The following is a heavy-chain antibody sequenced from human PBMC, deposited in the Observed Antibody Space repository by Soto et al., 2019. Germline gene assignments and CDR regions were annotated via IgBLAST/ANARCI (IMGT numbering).Heavy chain of an antibody. Sequence: EVQLLESGGGLVQPGGSLRLSCAASGLTFSSYAMSWVRQAPGKGLEWVSAISGSGGSTYYADSVKGRFTISRDNSKNTLYLHMNSLRAEDTAVYYCAKDWLAVRGEPPTDWGQGTLVTVSS. CDR2: ISGSGGST. D-gene: IGHD3-10*01. V-gene: IGHV3-23*01. CDR3: AKDWLAVRGEPPTD. CDR1: GLTFSSYA. J-gene: IGHJ4*02.